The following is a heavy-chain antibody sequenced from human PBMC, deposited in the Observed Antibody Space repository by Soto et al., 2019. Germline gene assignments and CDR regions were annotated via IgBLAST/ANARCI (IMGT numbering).Heavy chain of an antibody. CDR2: INHSGST. J-gene: IGHJ5*02. Sequence: PSEILSLTCAVYGGSFSGYYWSWIRQPPGKGLEWIGEINHSGSTNYNPSLKSRVTISVDTSKNQFSLKLSSVTAADTAVYYCARGWPRAIAAAPGSNWFDPWGQGTLVTVSS. CDR1: GGSFSGYY. CDR3: ARGWPRAIAAAPGSNWFDP. V-gene: IGHV4-34*01. D-gene: IGHD6-13*01.